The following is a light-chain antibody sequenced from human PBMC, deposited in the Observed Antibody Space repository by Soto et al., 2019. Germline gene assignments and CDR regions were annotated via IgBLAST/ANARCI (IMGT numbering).Light chain of an antibody. Sequence: DTQLTQSPSTVSASERDRVTITSRASQDIAGYLAWYQHKPGRTPELLIHGASRLQSGVPARFSGSGSGTDCTLSFNSLQPEDFGTDYCRQAYSCPMPFGKGTLLEV. J-gene: IGKJ5*01. V-gene: IGKV1D-12*01. CDR1: QDIAGY. CDR2: GAS. CDR3: RQAYSCPMP.